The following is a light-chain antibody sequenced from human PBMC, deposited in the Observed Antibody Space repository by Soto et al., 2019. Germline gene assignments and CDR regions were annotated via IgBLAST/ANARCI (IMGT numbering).Light chain of an antibody. J-gene: IGKJ1*01. CDR3: QQRSNWHPGT. CDR2: EAA. V-gene: IGKV3D-11*02. CDR1: QSVSNNY. Sequence: IVLTQAPGTLSLSSGERATLYCRASQSVSNNYLAWYQQTPGQAPRLLIYEAATRATGIPARFSGSGSGTDFTLTIISLEPEDFAVYDGQQRSNWHPGTFGQGTKVEIK.